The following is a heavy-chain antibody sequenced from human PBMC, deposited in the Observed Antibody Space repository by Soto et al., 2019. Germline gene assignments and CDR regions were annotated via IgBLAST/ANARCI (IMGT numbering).Heavy chain of an antibody. Sequence: PGESLKISCAASGFTFSSYWMSWVRQAPGKGLEWVANIKQDGSEKYYVDSVKGRFTISRDNAKNSLYLQMNSLRAEDTAVYYCARGKHIVVVTAEYYFDYWGQGTLVTVSS. CDR3: ARGKHIVVVTAEYYFDY. D-gene: IGHD2-21*02. J-gene: IGHJ4*02. V-gene: IGHV3-7*03. CDR2: IKQDGSEK. CDR1: GFTFSSYW.